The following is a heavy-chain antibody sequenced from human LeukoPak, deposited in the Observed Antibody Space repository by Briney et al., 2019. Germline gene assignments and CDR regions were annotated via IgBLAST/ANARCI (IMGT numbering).Heavy chain of an antibody. J-gene: IGHJ4*02. Sequence: ASVKVSCKASGNTFTDYFINWVRQAPGQGLEWMGWINPNSGGTNYAQKFQGRVTMTRDTSITTAYMELSRLISDDTAVYYCAIDMCTVTTPYFDYWGQGTLVSVSS. D-gene: IGHD4-17*01. V-gene: IGHV1-2*02. CDR2: INPNSGGT. CDR3: AIDMCTVTTPYFDY. CDR1: GNTFTDYF.